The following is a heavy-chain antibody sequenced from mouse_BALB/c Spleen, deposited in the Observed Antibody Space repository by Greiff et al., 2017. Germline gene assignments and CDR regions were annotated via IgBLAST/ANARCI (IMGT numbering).Heavy chain of an antibody. CDR2: INPGSGGT. D-gene: IGHD2-1*01. V-gene: IGHV1-54*01. CDR3: ARSDYGNYEGYYAMDY. Sequence: VQLQQSGAELVRPGTSVKVSCKASGYAFTNYLIEWVKQRPGQGLEWIGVINPGSGGTNYNEKFKGKATLTADKSSSTAYMQLSSLTSDDSAVYFCARSDYGNYEGYYAMDYWGQGTSVTVSS. CDR1: GYAFTNYL. J-gene: IGHJ4*01.